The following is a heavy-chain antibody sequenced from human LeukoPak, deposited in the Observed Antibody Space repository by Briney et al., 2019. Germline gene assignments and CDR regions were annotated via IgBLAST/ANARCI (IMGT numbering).Heavy chain of an antibody. Sequence: PSQTLSLTCTVSGGSISSGGYYWSWIRQHPGKGLEWIGYIYYTGSTYYNPSLKSRVSISVDTSKNQFSLKLSSVTAADTAVYYCARGSSCGGDCYGNPLRGPWGQGTLVTVSS. CDR1: GGSISSGGYY. J-gene: IGHJ5*02. CDR3: ARGSSCGGDCYGNPLRGP. D-gene: IGHD2-21*02. CDR2: IYYTGST. V-gene: IGHV4-31*03.